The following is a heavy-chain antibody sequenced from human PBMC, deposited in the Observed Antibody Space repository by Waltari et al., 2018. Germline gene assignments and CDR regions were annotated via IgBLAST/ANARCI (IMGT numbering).Heavy chain of an antibody. CDR2: IYYSGRP. CDR1: GGSISSGGYY. J-gene: IGHJ4*02. CDR3: ARTTPGIDY. V-gene: IGHV4-31*03. D-gene: IGHD1-26*01. Sequence: QVQLQESGPGLVKPSQTLSLTCTVSGGSISSGGYYWSWIRQHPGKDLEWLGYIYYSGRPYYNPARKGRVTISLDTSKNQFALKLSSVTAADTAVYYCARTTPGIDYWGQGTLVTVSS.